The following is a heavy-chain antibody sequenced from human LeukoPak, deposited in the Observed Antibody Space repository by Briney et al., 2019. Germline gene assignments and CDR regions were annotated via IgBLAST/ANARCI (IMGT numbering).Heavy chain of an antibody. V-gene: IGHV3-30*03. CDR1: GFTFSSYS. CDR3: ASLYSSSSVAFDI. D-gene: IGHD6-6*01. J-gene: IGHJ3*02. CDR2: ISYDGSNK. Sequence: GGSLRLSCAASGFTFSSYSMNWVRQAPGKGLEWVAVISYDGSNKYYADSVKGRFTISRDNSKNTLYLQMNSLRAEDTAVYYCASLYSSSSVAFDIWGQGTMVTVSS.